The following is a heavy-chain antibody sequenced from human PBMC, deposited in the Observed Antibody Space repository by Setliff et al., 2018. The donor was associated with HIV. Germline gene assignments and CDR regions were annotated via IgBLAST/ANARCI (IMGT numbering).Heavy chain of an antibody. D-gene: IGHD3-10*01. V-gene: IGHV5-51*01. CDR1: GYSFNIYW. CDR2: IYPGDSDT. CDR3: ARATSPRPMVRGGWLDP. Sequence: GESLKISCKDSGYSFNIYWIGWVRQMPGKGLEWMGIIYPGDSDTKYSPSFQGQVTISADKSISTAYLQWSSLKASDTAIYYCARATSPRPMVRGGWLDPWGQGTLVTVSS. J-gene: IGHJ5*02.